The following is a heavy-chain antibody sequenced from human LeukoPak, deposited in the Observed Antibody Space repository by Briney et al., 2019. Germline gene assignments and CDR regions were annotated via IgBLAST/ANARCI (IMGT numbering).Heavy chain of an antibody. Sequence: ASVKVSCKASGYTFTCYYMHWVRQAPGQGLEWMGWINPNSGGTNYAQKFQGRVTMTRDTSISTAYMELSRLRSDDTAVYYCARVSSIAASFDYWGQGTLVTVSS. CDR3: ARVSSIAASFDY. J-gene: IGHJ4*02. D-gene: IGHD6-6*01. CDR1: GYTFTCYY. V-gene: IGHV1-2*02. CDR2: INPNSGGT.